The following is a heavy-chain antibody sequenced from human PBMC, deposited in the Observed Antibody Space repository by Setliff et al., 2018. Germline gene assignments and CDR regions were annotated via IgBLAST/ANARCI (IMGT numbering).Heavy chain of an antibody. J-gene: IGHJ4*02. CDR1: GGPFSGAS. CDR3: AKGGTYRYFGF. Sequence: SETLSLTCTVSGGPFSGASIWSWIRQPPGKGLEFIGYVYHSGTAKYDPSLESRAIMSVDASKSEISLKLKSVTAADTAVYYCAKGGTYRYFGFWGQGALVTVSS. D-gene: IGHD1-1*01. CDR2: VYHSGTA. V-gene: IGHV4-59*01.